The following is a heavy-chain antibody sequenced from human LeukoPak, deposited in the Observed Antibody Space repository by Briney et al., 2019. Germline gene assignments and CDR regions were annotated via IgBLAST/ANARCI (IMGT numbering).Heavy chain of an antibody. CDR3: ARHSSSPGGFDY. CDR2: IIPIFGTA. V-gene: IGHV1-69*13. CDR1: GGTFSSYA. D-gene: IGHD6-13*01. J-gene: IGHJ4*02. Sequence: SVKVSCKASGGTFSSYAISWVRQAPGQGLEWMGGIIPIFGTANYAQKFQGRVTITADESTSTAYMELSSLRSEDTAVYYCARHSSSPGGFDYWGQGTLVTVSP.